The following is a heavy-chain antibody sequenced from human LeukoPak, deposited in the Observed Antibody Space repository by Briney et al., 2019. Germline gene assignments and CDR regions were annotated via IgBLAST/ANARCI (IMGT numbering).Heavy chain of an antibody. Sequence: SETLSLTCSVSGGSISSIVYYWGWIRQPPGKGLEWIGTIYYSGSTYYNLSLKSRVTISVDSSKNQFSLKLSSVTAADTAVYYCARHTTYYYDSSGYQAAFDIWGQGTMVTVSS. J-gene: IGHJ3*02. CDR1: GGSISSIVYY. CDR3: ARHTTYYYDSSGYQAAFDI. CDR2: IYYSGST. D-gene: IGHD3-22*01. V-gene: IGHV4-39*01.